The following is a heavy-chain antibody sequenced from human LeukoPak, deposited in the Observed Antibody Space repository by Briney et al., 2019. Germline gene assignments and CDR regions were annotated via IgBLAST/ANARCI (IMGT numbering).Heavy chain of an antibody. CDR3: ARFHCSSTSCSYYYYYYYMDV. V-gene: IGHV3-48*01. CDR1: GFTFSSYS. D-gene: IGHD2-2*01. J-gene: IGHJ6*03. CDR2: ISSSSSTI. Sequence: QPGGSLRLSCAASGFTFSSYSMNWVRQAPGKGLEWVSYISSSSSTIYYADSVKGRFTISRDNAKNSLYLQMNGLRAEDTAVYYCARFHCSSTSCSYYYYYYYMDVWGKGTTVTVSS.